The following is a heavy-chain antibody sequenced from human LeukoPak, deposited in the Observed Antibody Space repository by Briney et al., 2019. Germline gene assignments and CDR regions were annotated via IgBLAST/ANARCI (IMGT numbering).Heavy chain of an antibody. Sequence: GGSLRLSCAASGFTVSSNYMSWVRQAPGKGLEWVSSISSSGSLIYYADSVKGRFTISRDNSENTLYLQMNSLRIEDAGVYYCARPSDHYYYYFYMDVWGQGTTVTVSS. J-gene: IGHJ6*03. V-gene: IGHV3-21*01. CDR1: GFTVSSNY. CDR3: ARPSDHYYYYFYMDV. CDR2: ISSSGSLI.